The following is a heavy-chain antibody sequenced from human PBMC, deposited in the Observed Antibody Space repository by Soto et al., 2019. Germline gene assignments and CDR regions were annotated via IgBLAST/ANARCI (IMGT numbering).Heavy chain of an antibody. CDR2: IYHSGST. CDR1: GGSISSGGYS. Sequence: QLQLQESGSGLVKPSQTLSLTCAVSGGSISSGGYSWYWIRQPPGKGLEWIGYIYHSGSTYYNPSLESRVTISVDRSKTQFSLKLTSVPAADTAVYYCASGRPTALDYWGQGTVVTVSS. J-gene: IGHJ4*02. D-gene: IGHD1-26*01. CDR3: ASGRPTALDY. V-gene: IGHV4-30-2*01.